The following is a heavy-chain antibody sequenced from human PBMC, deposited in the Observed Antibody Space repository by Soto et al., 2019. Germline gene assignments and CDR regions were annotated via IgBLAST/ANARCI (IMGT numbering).Heavy chain of an antibody. CDR1: GFTFSSYW. CDR3: ARPSRPGDLDWPDDY. Sequence: EVQLVESGGGLVQPGGSLRLSCAASGFTFSSYWMHWVRQTPGKGLVWVSRINSDGSSTRYADSVKGRFTISRDNAKNTLYLQMNSLRAEDTAVYYCARPSRPGDLDWPDDYWGQGTLVTVSS. V-gene: IGHV3-74*01. D-gene: IGHD3-9*01. CDR2: INSDGSST. J-gene: IGHJ4*02.